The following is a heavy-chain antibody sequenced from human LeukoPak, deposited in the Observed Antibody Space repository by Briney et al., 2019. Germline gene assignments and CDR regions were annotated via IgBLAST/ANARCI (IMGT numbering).Heavy chain of an antibody. Sequence: ASVKVSCKASGYTFTSYYMYWVRQTPGQGLEWMGIINPSGGSTSYAQKFQGRVTMTRDTSTSTAYMELSSLRSEDTAVYYCARDPHGWDYWGQGTLVTVSS. CDR1: GYTFTSYY. CDR3: ARDPHGWDY. J-gene: IGHJ4*02. CDR2: INPSGGST. D-gene: IGHD4-17*01. V-gene: IGHV1-46*01.